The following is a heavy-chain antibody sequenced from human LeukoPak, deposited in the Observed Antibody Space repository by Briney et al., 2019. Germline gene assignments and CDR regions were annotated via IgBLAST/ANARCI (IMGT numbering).Heavy chain of an antibody. J-gene: IGHJ4*02. CDR2: ISSSGSTR. CDR1: GHAFSSYE. V-gene: IGHV3-48*03. D-gene: IGHD6-19*01. Sequence: PGGSLRLSCAASGHAFSSYEMNWVRQAPGKGLEWVSYISSSGSTRYYADSVKGRFTISRDDATNSLYLQMNSLRADHPCVYFCARACGVAVAGSIDYWGQGTLVTVSS. CDR3: ARACGVAVAGSIDY.